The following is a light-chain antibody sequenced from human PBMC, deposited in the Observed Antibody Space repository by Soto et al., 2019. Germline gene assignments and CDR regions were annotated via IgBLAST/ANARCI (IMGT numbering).Light chain of an antibody. Sequence: EIVLTQSPATLSLSPGERATLSCRASQSVNRNLAWYRQKPGQAPRLLIYDASNRATGIPARFSGSGSGTDFTRTISSLEPADFAVYYCQQRSNWPLTFGGGTKVEIK. CDR3: QQRSNWPLT. CDR2: DAS. V-gene: IGKV3-11*01. J-gene: IGKJ4*01. CDR1: QSVNRN.